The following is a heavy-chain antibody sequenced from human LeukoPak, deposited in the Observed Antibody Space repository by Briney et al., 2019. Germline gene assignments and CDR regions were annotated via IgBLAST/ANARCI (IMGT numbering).Heavy chain of an antibody. J-gene: IGHJ6*02. CDR1: GYTFTGYY. CDR3: ARIRAAAEVDGMDV. V-gene: IGHV1-2*02. D-gene: IGHD6-13*01. CDR2: INPNSGGT. Sequence: EASVKVSCKASGYTFTGYYMHWVRQAPGQGLEWMGWINPNSGGTNYAQKFQGRVTMTRDTSISTAYMELSRLRSDDTAVYYCARIRAAAEVDGMDVWGQGTLVTVSS.